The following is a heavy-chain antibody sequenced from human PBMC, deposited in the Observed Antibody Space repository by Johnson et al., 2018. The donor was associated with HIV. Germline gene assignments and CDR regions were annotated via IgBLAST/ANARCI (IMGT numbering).Heavy chain of an antibody. D-gene: IGHD2-21*02. J-gene: IGHJ3*02. V-gene: IGHV3-30*02. CDR2: IRYDGSNK. Sequence: VQLVESGGGVVQPGGSLRLSCAASGFTFSSYGMHWVRQAPGKGLEWVAFIRYDGSNKYYADSVKGRFTISRDNSKNTLYLQMNSLRAEDTAVYYCAKDKAVVTAMYDAFYIWGQGTMVTVSS. CDR3: AKDKAVVTAMYDAFYI. CDR1: GFTFSSYG.